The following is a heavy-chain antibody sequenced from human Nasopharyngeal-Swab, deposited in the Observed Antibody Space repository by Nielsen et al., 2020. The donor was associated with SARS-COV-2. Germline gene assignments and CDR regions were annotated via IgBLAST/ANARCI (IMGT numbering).Heavy chain of an antibody. D-gene: IGHD6-19*01. V-gene: IGHV1-8*01. CDR3: ARGGPVAFDY. CDR1: GSTFTTYD. CDR2: MTPKTGYT. J-gene: IGHJ4*02. Sequence: ASVKVSCKASGSTFTTYDINWARQASGQGPEWMGWMTPKTGYTGYAQKFQGRVTMTWNTSISTAYMDLSSLTSEDTAVYYCARGGPVAFDYWGQGSLVIVSS.